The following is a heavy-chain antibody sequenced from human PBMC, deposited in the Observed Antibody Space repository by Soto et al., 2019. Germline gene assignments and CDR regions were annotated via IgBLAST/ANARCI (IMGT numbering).Heavy chain of an antibody. J-gene: IGHJ6*02. Sequence: GGSRRLSCAASGFTFSSYIMNGVRQAPGKGLEWVSSISSSSSYIYYADSVKGRFTISRDNAKNPLYLQMNSLRAEDTAVYYCARDLSPAATNYYGMDVWGQGTTVTVSS. V-gene: IGHV3-21*01. CDR1: GFTFSSYI. D-gene: IGHD2-2*01. CDR3: ARDLSPAATNYYGMDV. CDR2: ISSSSSYI.